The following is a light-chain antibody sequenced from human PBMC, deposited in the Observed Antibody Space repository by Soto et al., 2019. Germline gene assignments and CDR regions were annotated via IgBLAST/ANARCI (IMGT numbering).Light chain of an antibody. CDR1: QDVGSF. CDR2: LAS. Sequence: DIQMVQSPSTLSASVGDTVTVTCRASQDVGSFLAWYQQKPGKAPKLLIYLASRLESGVPSRFSGSGSGTDFSLTISGLQPGDFATYFCQQYNSHSFYSFGQGTKLEIK. V-gene: IGKV1-5*03. J-gene: IGKJ2*03. CDR3: QQYNSHSFYS.